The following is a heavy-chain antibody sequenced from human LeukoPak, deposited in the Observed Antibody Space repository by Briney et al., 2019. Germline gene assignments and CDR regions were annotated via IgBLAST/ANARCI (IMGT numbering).Heavy chain of an antibody. J-gene: IGHJ6*02. Sequence: SETLSLTCTVSGGSISSYYWSWIRQPPGKGLEWIGYIYYSGSTNYNPSLKSRVTISVDTSKNQFSLKLSSVTAADTAVYYCARFASYSSGWYGGQCYYYGMDVWGQGTTVTVSS. CDR2: IYYSGST. CDR1: GGSISSYY. CDR3: ARFASYSSGWYGGQCYYYGMDV. V-gene: IGHV4-59*01. D-gene: IGHD6-19*01.